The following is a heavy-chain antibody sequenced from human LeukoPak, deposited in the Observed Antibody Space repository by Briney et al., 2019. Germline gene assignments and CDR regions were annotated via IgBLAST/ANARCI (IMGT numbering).Heavy chain of an antibody. CDR1: GGSISSYY. CDR2: IYTSGSA. J-gene: IGHJ4*02. V-gene: IGHV4-4*07. Sequence: SETLSLTCTVSGGSISSYYWSWIRQPAGKGLEWIGRIYTSGSANYNPSLNSRVTMSVDTSKNQFSLKLSSVTAADTAVYYCARRHKGYSSGWYSRDYWGQGTLVTVSS. CDR3: ARRHKGYSSGWYSRDY. D-gene: IGHD6-19*01.